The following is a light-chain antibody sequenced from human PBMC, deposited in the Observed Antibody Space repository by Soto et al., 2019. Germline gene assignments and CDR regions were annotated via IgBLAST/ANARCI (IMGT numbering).Light chain of an antibody. CDR3: QQRSNWPKT. J-gene: IGKJ1*01. CDR2: DAS. Sequence: ELVLTQSPATLSLSPGERATLSCRASQSVSSYLAWYQQKPGQAPRLHIYDASNRATGIPARFSGSGSGTDFTLTISSLEPEDFAVYYCQQRSNWPKTFGQGT. CDR1: QSVSSY. V-gene: IGKV3-11*01.